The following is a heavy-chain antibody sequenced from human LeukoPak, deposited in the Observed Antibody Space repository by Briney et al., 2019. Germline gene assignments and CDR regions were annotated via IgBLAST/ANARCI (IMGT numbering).Heavy chain of an antibody. CDR2: IYYDGST. CDR3: AREGRYRYGYNEYHLYMDI. D-gene: IGHD5-18*01. CDR1: GGSISRYY. Sequence: SETLSLTCTVSGGSISRYYWSWIGQSPGKRLEGVGYIYYDGSTNYNPSRRGRVTISVDTPKNQFSLKLSSVTAAETAVYYCAREGRYRYGYNEYHLYMDIWGKGTTVTVSS. J-gene: IGHJ6*03. V-gene: IGHV4-59*12.